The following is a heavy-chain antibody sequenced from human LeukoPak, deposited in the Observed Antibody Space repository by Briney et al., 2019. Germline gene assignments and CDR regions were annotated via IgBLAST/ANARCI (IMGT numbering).Heavy chain of an antibody. CDR3: AKDLEEMAIGYFGL. CDR1: GFTFSSYG. J-gene: IGHJ2*01. Sequence: GGSLRLSCAASGFTFSSYGMHWVRQAPGKGLEWVAVISYDGSNKYYADSVKGRFTISRDNSKNTLYLQMNSLRAEDTAVYYCAKDLEEMAIGYFGLWGRGTLVTVSS. D-gene: IGHD5-24*01. CDR2: ISYDGSNK. V-gene: IGHV3-30*18.